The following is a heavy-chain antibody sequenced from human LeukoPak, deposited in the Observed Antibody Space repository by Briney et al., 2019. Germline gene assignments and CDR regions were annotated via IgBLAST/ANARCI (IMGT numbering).Heavy chain of an antibody. V-gene: IGHV1-46*01. CDR2: INPSGGST. CDR3: ARAHYDSSGYYPTDFDY. J-gene: IGHJ4*02. D-gene: IGHD3-22*01. CDR1: GYTFTSYY. Sequence: ASVKVSCKASGYTFTSYYMHWVRQAPGQGLEWMGIINPSGGSTSYAQKFQGRVTVTRDTSTSTVYMELSSLRSEDTAVYYCARAHYDSSGYYPTDFDYWGQGTLVTVSS.